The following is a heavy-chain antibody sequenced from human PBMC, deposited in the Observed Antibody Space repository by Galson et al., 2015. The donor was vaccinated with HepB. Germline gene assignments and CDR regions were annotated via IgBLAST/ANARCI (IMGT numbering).Heavy chain of an antibody. V-gene: IGHV6-1*01. D-gene: IGHD2-2*02. Sequence: CAISGDSVSSNSAAWNWIRQSPSRGLEWLGRTYYRSKWYNDYAVSVKSRITINPDTSKNQFSLQLNSVTPEDTAVYYCARGRRLGVVVPAAITNYYYYMDVWGKGTTVTVSS. CDR2: TYYRSKWYN. CDR3: ARGRRLGVVVPAAITNYYYYMDV. CDR1: GDSVSSNSAA. J-gene: IGHJ6*03.